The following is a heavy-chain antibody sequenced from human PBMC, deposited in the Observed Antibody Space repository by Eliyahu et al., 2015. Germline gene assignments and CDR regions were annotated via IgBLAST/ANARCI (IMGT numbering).Heavy chain of an antibody. D-gene: IGHD6-19*01. CDR1: GYXFTSYY. Sequence: QVQLVQSGAEVKKPGASVKVSCKASGYXFTSYYMYWVRQAPGQGLEWMGVINPSGDGTTYAQSFQGRVTMTRDTSTSTVYMELSSLRSDDTAVYFCTRDGGVAGTGFDYWGQGTLVTVSS. CDR2: INPSGDGT. CDR3: TRDGGVAGTGFDY. V-gene: IGHV1-46*03. J-gene: IGHJ4*02.